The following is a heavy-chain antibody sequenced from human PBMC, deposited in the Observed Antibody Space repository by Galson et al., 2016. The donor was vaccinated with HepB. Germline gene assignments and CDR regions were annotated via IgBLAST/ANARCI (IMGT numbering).Heavy chain of an antibody. Sequence: YGMSWVRLAPGKGLEWVSGIGGRGGTTYYADSVEGRFTISRDNSKNTLYLQMKSLRAEDTAVYYCAKSTLGVTLESYYYGMDVWGQGTTVTVSS. CDR1: YG. D-gene: IGHD2-21*02. CDR2: IGGRGGTT. J-gene: IGHJ6*02. CDR3: AKSTLGVTLESYYYGMDV. V-gene: IGHV3-23*01.